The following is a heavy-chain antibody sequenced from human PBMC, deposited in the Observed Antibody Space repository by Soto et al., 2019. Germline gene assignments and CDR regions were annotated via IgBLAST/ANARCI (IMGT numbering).Heavy chain of an antibody. CDR3: ARELELTYYYYGMDV. V-gene: IGHV3-66*01. CDR2: IYSGGST. CDR1: GFTVSSNY. D-gene: IGHD1-7*01. J-gene: IGHJ6*02. Sequence: EVQLVESGGGLVQPGGSLRLSCAASGFTVSSNYMSWVRQAPGKGLEWVSVIYSGGSTYYADSVKGRFTISRDNSKNTRYLQMNSLRAEDTAVYYCARELELTYYYYGMDVWGQGTTVTVSS.